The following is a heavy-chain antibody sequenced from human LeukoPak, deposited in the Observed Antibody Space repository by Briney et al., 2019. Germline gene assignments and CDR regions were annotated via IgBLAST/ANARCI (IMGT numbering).Heavy chain of an antibody. D-gene: IGHD3-16*01. J-gene: IGHJ4*02. CDR2: INPNSGGT. Sequence: ASVKVSCKASGYTFTGYYMHWVRQAPGQGLEWMGWINPNSGGTNYAQKFQGRVTMTRDTSISTAYMELSSLRSEDTALYYCATTGAVFLGGEDYWGQGTLVTVYS. CDR1: GYTFTGYY. V-gene: IGHV1-2*02. CDR3: ATTGAVFLGGEDY.